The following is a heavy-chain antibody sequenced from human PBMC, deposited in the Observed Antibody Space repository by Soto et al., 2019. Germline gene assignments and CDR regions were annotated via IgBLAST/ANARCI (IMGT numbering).Heavy chain of an antibody. J-gene: IGHJ6*03. V-gene: IGHV3-23*01. Sequence: GGSLRLSCAASGFTFSSYAMSWVRQAPGKGLEWVSAISGSGGSTYYADSVKGRFTISRDNSKNTLYLQMNSLRAEDTAVYYCAKGSGAGGYDFWSGYSDYYYYYMDVWGKGTTVTVSS. CDR3: AKGSGAGGYDFWSGYSDYYYYYMDV. CDR2: ISGSGGST. CDR1: GFTFSSYA. D-gene: IGHD3-3*01.